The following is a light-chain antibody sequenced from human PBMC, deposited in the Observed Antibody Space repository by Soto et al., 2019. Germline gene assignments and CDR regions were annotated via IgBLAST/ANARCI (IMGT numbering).Light chain of an antibody. CDR2: DTS. Sequence: EVVMTQSPATLSVSPGERATLSCRASRGIGSTLAWYQQKPGQTPRLLIYDTSTRATGVPARFIGSASGTEFTLTITSLQSEDFEVYYCQHYVNWPLTFGGGTRVENK. CDR1: RGIGST. V-gene: IGKV3-15*01. CDR3: QHYVNWPLT. J-gene: IGKJ4*01.